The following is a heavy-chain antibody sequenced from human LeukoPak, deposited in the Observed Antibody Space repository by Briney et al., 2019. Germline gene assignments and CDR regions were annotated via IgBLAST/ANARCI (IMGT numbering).Heavy chain of an antibody. CDR3: ARDSDSSSWYGNGAEYFQH. CDR1: GGSISSCY. CDR2: IYTSGST. J-gene: IGHJ1*01. D-gene: IGHD6-13*01. V-gene: IGHV4-4*07. Sequence: SEALFLTCTVSGGSISSCYWSWIRQPAGKGLEWMGRIYTSGSTNYNPSLQSRVTMSVDTSENQFSLKLSYVTAADTAVYYCARDSDSSSWYGNGAEYFQHWGQGTLVTVSS.